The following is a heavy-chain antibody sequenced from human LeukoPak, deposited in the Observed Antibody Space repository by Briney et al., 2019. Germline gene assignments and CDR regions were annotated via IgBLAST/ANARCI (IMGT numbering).Heavy chain of an antibody. D-gene: IGHD1-14*01. J-gene: IGHJ6*02. Sequence: GESLQISCRISEYIFSSYWVVWVRQMPGKGLEWMGVIYFDDSETKYSPSFYGLVTISADKSIDTAYLQWSSLKASDTATYYCATSASEPYYFYYGLHVWGLGTTVSV. V-gene: IGHV5-51*01. CDR2: IYFDDSET. CDR1: EYIFSSYW. CDR3: ATSASEPYYFYYGLHV.